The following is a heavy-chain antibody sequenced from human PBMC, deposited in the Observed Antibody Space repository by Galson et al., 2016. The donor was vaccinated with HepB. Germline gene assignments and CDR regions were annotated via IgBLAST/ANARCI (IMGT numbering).Heavy chain of an antibody. CDR3: ARESNPDAYNGIWSGYFFALDM. J-gene: IGHJ3*02. D-gene: IGHD3-3*01. V-gene: IGHV3-7*03. CDR1: GFTFSTYW. CDR2: IKQDGSEK. Sequence: SLRLSCAASGFTFSTYWMSWVRQAPGKGLEWVANIKQDGSEKDYVDSVKGRFTISRDNAKNSLYLQMNSLRAEDTAVYYCARESNPDAYNGIWSGYFFALDMWGQGTMVTVSA.